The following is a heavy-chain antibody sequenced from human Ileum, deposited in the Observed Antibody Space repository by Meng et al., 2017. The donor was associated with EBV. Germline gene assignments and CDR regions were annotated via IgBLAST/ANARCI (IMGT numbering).Heavy chain of an antibody. CDR3: ARDIDTSSHYSRFDP. CDR1: GFSFNYYG. J-gene: IGHJ5*02. Sequence: QVHLVEXGXGVVQPGXALGLSXATSGFSFNYYGIHWVRQAPGKGLEWVAVTWSGGRGEYYADSVKGRFTIARDNSENTVFLEMNSLRAEDTAMYYCARDIDTSSHYSRFDPWGQGTLVTVSS. V-gene: IGHV3-33*01. CDR2: TWSGGRGE. D-gene: IGHD3-22*01.